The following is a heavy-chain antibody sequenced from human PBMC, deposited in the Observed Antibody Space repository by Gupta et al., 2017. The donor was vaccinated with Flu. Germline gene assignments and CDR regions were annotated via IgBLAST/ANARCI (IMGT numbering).Heavy chain of an antibody. CDR1: GYTXTSYX. J-gene: IGHJ6*02. CDR3: ARGLSPDDFWSGYGHYYYGMDV. V-gene: IGHV1-18*01. CDR2: ISAYNGNT. D-gene: IGHD3-3*01. Sequence: QVQLVQSGXEVKKPGASVKVSCKASGYTXTSYXIXXXRXDTGQGLEWMGWISAYNGNTNYAQKLQGRVTMTTDTSTSTAYMGLRSLRSDDTAVYYCARGLSPDDFWSGYGHYYYGMDVWGQGTTVTVSS.